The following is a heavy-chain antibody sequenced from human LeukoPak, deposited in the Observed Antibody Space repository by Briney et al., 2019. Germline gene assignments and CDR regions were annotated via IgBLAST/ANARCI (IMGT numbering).Heavy chain of an antibody. CDR2: ISGSGGST. J-gene: IGHJ4*02. Sequence: GGSLRLSCAASGFTFSSHGMSWVRQAPGKGPEWFSIISGSGGSTHYADSVKGRFIISRDNSKNTLYRQMNSLRAEDTAVYYCAKCRGWDSSGWPIDYWGQGTLVTVSS. D-gene: IGHD6-19*01. V-gene: IGHV3-23*01. CDR1: GFTFSSHG. CDR3: AKCRGWDSSGWPIDY.